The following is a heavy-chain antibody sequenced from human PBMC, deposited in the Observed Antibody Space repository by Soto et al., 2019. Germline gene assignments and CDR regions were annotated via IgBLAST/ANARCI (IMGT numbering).Heavy chain of an antibody. CDR2: MSYDGSDT. CDR1: GFIFRNNG. Sequence: QVQLVESGGGVVQPGRSLRLSCVGSGFIFRNNGMHWVRQTPGKGLEWVAFMSYDGSDTFYADSVKGRFTISRDNSKNTLFLHMSNLRAEVTAMYYCTIVRVADSALDHWGQGTLVTVSS. V-gene: IGHV3-30*03. J-gene: IGHJ4*02. D-gene: IGHD3-10*02. CDR3: TIVRVADSALDH.